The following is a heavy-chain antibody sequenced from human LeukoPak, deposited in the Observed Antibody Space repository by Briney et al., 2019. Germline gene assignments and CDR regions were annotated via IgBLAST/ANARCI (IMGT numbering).Heavy chain of an antibody. V-gene: IGHV1-2*02. J-gene: IGHJ4*02. D-gene: IGHD3-10*01. Sequence: ASVKVSCKASGYTFTGYYMHWVRPAPGQGLEWMGWINPNSGGTNYAQKFQGRVTMTRDTSISTAYMELSRLRSDDTAVYCCARDPRSFNRLPGYWGQGTLVTVSS. CDR3: ARDPRSFNRLPGY. CDR1: GYTFTGYY. CDR2: INPNSGGT.